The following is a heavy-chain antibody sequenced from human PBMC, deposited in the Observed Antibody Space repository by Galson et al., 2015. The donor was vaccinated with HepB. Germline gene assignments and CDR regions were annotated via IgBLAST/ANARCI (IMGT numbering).Heavy chain of an antibody. V-gene: IGHV1-18*04. J-gene: IGHJ6*02. D-gene: IGHD2-15*01. CDR3: ARVEGCSGGSCYYYYGMDV. Sequence: SCKASGYTFTSYGISWVRQAPGQGLEWMGWISAYNGNTNYAQKLQGRVTMTTDTSTSTAYMELRSLRSDDTAVYYCARVEGCSGGSCYYYYGMDVWGQGTTVTVSS. CDR2: ISAYNGNT. CDR1: GYTFTSYG.